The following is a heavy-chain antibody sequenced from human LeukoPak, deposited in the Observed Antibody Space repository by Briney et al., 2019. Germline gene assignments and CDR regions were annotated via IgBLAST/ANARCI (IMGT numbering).Heavy chain of an antibody. CDR3: TSTILWFGELLPLDY. J-gene: IGHJ4*02. CDR2: IRYDGSNK. D-gene: IGHD3-10*01. Sequence: PGGSLRLSCAASGFTFSSYGMHWVRQAPGKGLEWVAFIRYDGSNKYYADSVKGRFTISRDNSKNTLYLQMNSLRAEDTAVYYCTSTILWFGELLPLDYWGQGTLVTVSS. V-gene: IGHV3-30*02. CDR1: GFTFSSYG.